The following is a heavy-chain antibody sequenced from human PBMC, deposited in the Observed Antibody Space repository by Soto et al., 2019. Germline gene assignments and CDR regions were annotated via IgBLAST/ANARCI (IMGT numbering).Heavy chain of an antibody. D-gene: IGHD3-22*01. CDR3: ARGGVPYDSSGPLDY. Sequence: GGSLRLSCAASGFTFSSYDMHWVRQATGKGLEWVSAIGTAGDTYYPGSVKGRFTISRENAKNSLYLQMNSLRAGDTAVCYCARGGVPYDSSGPLDYWGQGTLVTVSS. J-gene: IGHJ4*02. V-gene: IGHV3-13*01. CDR1: GFTFSSYD. CDR2: IGTAGDT.